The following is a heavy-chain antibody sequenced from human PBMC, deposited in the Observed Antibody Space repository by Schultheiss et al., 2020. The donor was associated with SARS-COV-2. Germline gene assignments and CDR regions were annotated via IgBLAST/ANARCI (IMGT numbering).Heavy chain of an antibody. CDR3: ARALPYGDYVGPYDYGMDV. V-gene: IGHV1-2*04. D-gene: IGHD4-17*01. J-gene: IGHJ6*02. CDR1: GYTFTGYD. Sequence: ASVKVSCKASGYTFTGYDMHWVRQAPGQGLEWMGWINPNNGDTNYEQKFQGWVTMTRDTSISTAYMELSRLRSDDTAVYYCARALPYGDYVGPYDYGMDVWGQGTTVTVSS. CDR2: INPNNGDT.